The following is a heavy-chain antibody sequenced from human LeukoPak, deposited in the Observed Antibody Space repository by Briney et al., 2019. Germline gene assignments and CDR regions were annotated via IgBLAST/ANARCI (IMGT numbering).Heavy chain of an antibody. CDR2: INPNSGGT. V-gene: IGHV1-2*02. CDR3: ARGGFRGQLVIDY. D-gene: IGHD6-13*01. Sequence: ASVKVSCKASGYTFTNYYMNWVRQAPGQGLEWMGWINPNSGGTNYAQKFQGRVTMTRDTSISTAYMELSRQRSDDTAVYYCARGGFRGQLVIDYWGQGTLVTVSS. J-gene: IGHJ4*02. CDR1: GYTFTNYY.